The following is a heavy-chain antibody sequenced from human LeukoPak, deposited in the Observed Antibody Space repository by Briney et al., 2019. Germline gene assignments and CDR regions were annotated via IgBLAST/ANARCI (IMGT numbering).Heavy chain of an antibody. CDR2: ISYDGSNK. D-gene: IGHD4-17*01. CDR3: AKDRDYGDYVYFDL. Sequence: GGSLRLSCVASAFRFSNYPMHWVRQAPGKGLEWVAVISYDGSNKYYADSVKGRFTISRDNSKNTLYLQMNSLRAEDTAVYYCAKDRDYGDYVYFDLWGRGTLVTVSS. J-gene: IGHJ2*01. CDR1: AFRFSNYP. V-gene: IGHV3-30*04.